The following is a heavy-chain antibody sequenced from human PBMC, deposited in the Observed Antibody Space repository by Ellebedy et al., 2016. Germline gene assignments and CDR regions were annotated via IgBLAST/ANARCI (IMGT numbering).Heavy chain of an antibody. J-gene: IGHJ6*02. CDR1: GGTFSSYA. V-gene: IGHV1-69*04. CDR2: IIPILGIA. D-gene: IGHD2-15*01. CDR3: ARDLVCSGGSCSGFYYGMDV. Sequence: ASVKVSCKASGGTFSSYAISWVRQAPGQGLEWMGRIIPILGIANYAQKFQGRVTITADKSTSTAYMELSSLRSEDTAVYYCARDLVCSGGSCSGFYYGMDVWGQGTTVTVSS.